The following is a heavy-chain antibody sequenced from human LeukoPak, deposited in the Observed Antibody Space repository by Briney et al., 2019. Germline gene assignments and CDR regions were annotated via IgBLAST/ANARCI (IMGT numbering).Heavy chain of an antibody. CDR2: FDPEDGET. J-gene: IGHJ1*01. CDR3: ATVSYYYDSSGYQGYFQH. CDR1: GYTLTELS. D-gene: IGHD3-22*01. V-gene: IGHV1-24*01. Sequence: ASVKVSCKVSGYTLTELSIHWVRQAPGKGLECMGGFDPEDGETIYAQRFQGRVTMTEDTSTDTAYMELGSLRSEDAAVYYCATVSYYYDSSGYQGYFQHWGQGTLVTVSS.